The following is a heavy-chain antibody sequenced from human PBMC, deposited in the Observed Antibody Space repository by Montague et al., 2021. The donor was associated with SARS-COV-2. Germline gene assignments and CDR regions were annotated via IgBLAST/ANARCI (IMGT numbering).Heavy chain of an antibody. V-gene: IGHV4-59*01. Sequence: SETLSLTCTVSGGSISYYYWNWIRQPPGKGLEWIGFIYYSGSTEYNPSLKSRVTISLDTSKKQLSLEVTSVTAADTAVYYCARAGTHYDDLTGHYKGNDAFHIWGQGTMVAVSS. CDR3: ARAGTHYDDLTGHYKGNDAFHI. D-gene: IGHD3-9*01. J-gene: IGHJ3*02. CDR2: IYYSGST. CDR1: GGSISYYY.